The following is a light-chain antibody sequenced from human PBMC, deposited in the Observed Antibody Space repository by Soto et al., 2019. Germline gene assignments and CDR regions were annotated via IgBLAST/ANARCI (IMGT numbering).Light chain of an antibody. CDR2: DAS. Sequence: ENVLTQSPATLSLSPGERATLSCRASQSVSSNLAWYQQKPGQAPRLLIYDASNRATGIPDRFSGSGSGTDFTLTISRLEPEDFAVYYCQQYGSSPRTFGQGTKV. CDR3: QQYGSSPRT. CDR1: QSVSSN. V-gene: IGKV3-20*01. J-gene: IGKJ1*01.